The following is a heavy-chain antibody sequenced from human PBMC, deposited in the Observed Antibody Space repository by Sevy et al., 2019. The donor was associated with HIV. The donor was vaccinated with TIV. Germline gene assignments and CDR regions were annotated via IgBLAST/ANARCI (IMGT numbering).Heavy chain of an antibody. J-gene: IGHJ4*02. CDR2: ISTYNGNT. D-gene: IGHD3-22*01. V-gene: IGHV1-18*01. Sequence: VSVKVSCKASGYTFISYGISWVRQAPGQGLEWMGWISTYNGNTNYAQKFQGRVTMTTDTSTSTVYMELRSLRSDDAAMYYCARDPRTFSFDSSGYGHDYWGQGTLVTVSS. CDR3: ARDPRTFSFDSSGYGHDY. CDR1: GYTFISYG.